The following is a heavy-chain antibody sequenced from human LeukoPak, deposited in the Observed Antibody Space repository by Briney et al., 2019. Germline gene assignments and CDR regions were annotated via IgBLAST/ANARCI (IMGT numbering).Heavy chain of an antibody. CDR3: ARDGGRYSSGWYEGHWFDP. Sequence: ASVKLSCKASGYTFTSYAMHWVRQAPGQRLEWMGWINAGNGNTKYSQKFQGRVTITRDTSASTAYMELSSLRSEDTAVYYCARDGGRYSSGWYEGHWFDPWGQGTLVTVSS. CDR2: INAGNGNT. D-gene: IGHD6-19*01. V-gene: IGHV1-3*01. J-gene: IGHJ5*02. CDR1: GYTFTSYA.